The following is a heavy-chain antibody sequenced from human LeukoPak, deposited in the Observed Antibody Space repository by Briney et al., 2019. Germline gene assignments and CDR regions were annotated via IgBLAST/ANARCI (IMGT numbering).Heavy chain of an antibody. V-gene: IGHV3-48*04. Sequence: GGSLRLSCAASGFTFSSYSMNWVRQAPGKGLEWVSYISSSSSTIYYADSVKGRFTISRDNAKNSLYLQMNSLRAEDTAVYYCARDHTVPVDYWGQGTLVTVSS. D-gene: IGHD4-17*01. CDR2: ISSSSSTI. CDR1: GFTFSSYS. J-gene: IGHJ4*02. CDR3: ARDHTVPVDY.